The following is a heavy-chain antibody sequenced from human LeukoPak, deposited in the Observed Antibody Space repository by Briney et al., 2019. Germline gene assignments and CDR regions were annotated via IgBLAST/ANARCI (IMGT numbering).Heavy chain of an antibody. CDR3: ARTQYSVYDFVSYYYYYYRDV. CDR1: GYTFTSYD. D-gene: IGHD5/OR15-5a*01. Sequence: ASVTVSCKASGYTFTSYDINWVRQATGQGLEWMGWRNPNSGNTGYAQKFQGRVTMTRDTCISTAYMELSSLRPEDTAVYYCARTQYSVYDFVSYYYYYYRDVWGKGTTVTVSS. CDR2: RNPNSGNT. J-gene: IGHJ6*03. V-gene: IGHV1-8*01.